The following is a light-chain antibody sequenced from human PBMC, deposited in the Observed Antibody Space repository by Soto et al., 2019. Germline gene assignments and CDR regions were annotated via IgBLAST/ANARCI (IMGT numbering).Light chain of an antibody. CDR3: QQSFDRSFT. Sequence: DIQMTQSPSSLSASVGDRVTITCRASQSISSYLNWYQQKPGKAPKLLIYAASSLQSGVPSRFSGSGSGTDFTLTISSLQPEDFATYYCQQSFDRSFTFGQGTILE. J-gene: IGKJ2*01. CDR2: AAS. V-gene: IGKV1-39*01. CDR1: QSISSY.